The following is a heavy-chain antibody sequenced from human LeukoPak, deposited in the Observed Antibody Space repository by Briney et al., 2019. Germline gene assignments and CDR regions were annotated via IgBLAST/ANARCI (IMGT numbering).Heavy chain of an antibody. Sequence: SETLSLTCTVSGGSISSYYWSWIRQPAGKGLEWIGRIYTSGSTNYNPSLKSRVTISVDTSKNQFSLKLSSVTAADTAVYYCARSSDFWSGYPYMDVWGKGTTVTVSS. D-gene: IGHD3-3*01. CDR3: ARSSDFWSGYPYMDV. J-gene: IGHJ6*03. V-gene: IGHV4-4*07. CDR1: GGSISSYY. CDR2: IYTSGST.